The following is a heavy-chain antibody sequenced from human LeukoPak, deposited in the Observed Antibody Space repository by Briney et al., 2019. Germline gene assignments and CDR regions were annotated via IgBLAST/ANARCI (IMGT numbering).Heavy chain of an antibody. CDR1: GFTFSGSA. CDR2: IRSKANSYAT. Sequence: PGGSLRLSCAASGFTFSGSAMHWVRQASGKGLEWVGRIRSKANSYATAYAASVKGRFTISRDDSKNTAYLQMNSLKTEDTAVYYCTRRQPDQFITFGGVNEHNWFDPWGQGTLVTVSS. J-gene: IGHJ5*02. CDR3: TRRQPDQFITFGGVNEHNWFDP. D-gene: IGHD3-16*01. V-gene: IGHV3-73*01.